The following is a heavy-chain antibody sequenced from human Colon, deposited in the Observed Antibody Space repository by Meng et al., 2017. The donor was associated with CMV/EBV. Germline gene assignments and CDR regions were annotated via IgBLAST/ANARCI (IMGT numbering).Heavy chain of an antibody. CDR3: AKELRGSDYFGPGY. Sequence: SETLSLTCTVSGGSIINSNLYWGWVRQPLGKGLEWIGTVYYSGATQYNPALRSRVTVSVDTSRNQFSLTMNSVTAADTAVYYCAKELRGSDYFGPGYWGRGTLVTVSS. CDR2: VYYSGAT. J-gene: IGHJ4*02. CDR1: GGSIINSNLY. D-gene: IGHD2/OR15-2a*01. V-gene: IGHV4-39*07.